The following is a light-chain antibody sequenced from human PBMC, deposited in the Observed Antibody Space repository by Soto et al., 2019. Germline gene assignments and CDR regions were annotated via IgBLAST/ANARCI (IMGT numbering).Light chain of an antibody. CDR3: QQYDDRPPWT. V-gene: IGKV3-15*01. CDR1: QSVSNN. CDR2: GAS. Sequence: EIVLTQSPATLSMSPGERATLSCRASQSVSNNLAWYQQRPGQAPSLLIYGASTRADGIAARFSGSGSGTDFTLTISSLLSEDFAVYYCQQYDDRPPWTFGQGTRV. J-gene: IGKJ1*01.